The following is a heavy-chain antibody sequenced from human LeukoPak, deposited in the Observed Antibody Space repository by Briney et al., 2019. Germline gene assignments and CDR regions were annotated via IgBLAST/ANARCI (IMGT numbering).Heavy chain of an antibody. V-gene: IGHV3-7*01. CDR2: IKEDGSEK. Sequence: PGGSLGLSCAASGFTFSTYWMSRVRHAPGKGLECVANIKEDGSEKYYGDSVRGRFTISRDNAKNSLYLQMNSLRAEDTAVYYCARDSSGYQWGQGTLVTVSS. J-gene: IGHJ4*02. CDR3: ARDSSGYQ. D-gene: IGHD3-22*01. CDR1: GFTFSTYW.